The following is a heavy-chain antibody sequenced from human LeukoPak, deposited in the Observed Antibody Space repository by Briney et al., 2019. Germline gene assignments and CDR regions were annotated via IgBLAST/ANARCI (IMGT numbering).Heavy chain of an antibody. V-gene: IGHV1-2*02. Sequence: ASVKVSCKASGYTFTGYYMQWVRQAPGQGLEWMGWINPNSGGTNYAQKFQGRVTMTRDTSISTAYMELSRLRSDDTAVYYCARAKPIVVVVAATPDLDYWGQGTLVTVSS. CDR2: INPNSGGT. D-gene: IGHD2-15*01. CDR3: ARAKPIVVVVAATPDLDY. J-gene: IGHJ4*02. CDR1: GYTFTGYY.